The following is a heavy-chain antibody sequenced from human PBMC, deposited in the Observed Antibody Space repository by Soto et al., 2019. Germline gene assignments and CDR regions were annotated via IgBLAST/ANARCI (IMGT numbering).Heavy chain of an antibody. J-gene: IGHJ5*02. CDR1: GFNFNTFA. D-gene: IGHD1-1*01. CDR3: AKDPPSPWTANWVDP. CDR2: ISSSGGSR. Sequence: EEQVSESGGALVQPGGSLRLSCAASGFNFNTFAMSWIRQAPGKGLEWVSHISSSGGSRDYTDSVRGRFTISRDNSKNVLFLLMNSLRADDTATYYCAKDPPSPWTANWVDPGGKGTLVTVSS. V-gene: IGHV3-23*01.